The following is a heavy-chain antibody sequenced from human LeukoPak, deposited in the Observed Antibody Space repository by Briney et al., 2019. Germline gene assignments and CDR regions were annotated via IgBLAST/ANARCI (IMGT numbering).Heavy chain of an antibody. V-gene: IGHV5-51*01. Sequence: GESLKISCKGSGYNFNTNWIGWVRQMPGKGLEWMGIIFPSDSDTIYSPPFQGQVTISADKSINTAYLQWSSLKASDTAIYYCARRQGCSSTSCPPDSWGQGTLVTVSS. CDR3: ARRQGCSSTSCPPDS. D-gene: IGHD2-2*01. CDR1: GYNFNTNW. J-gene: IGHJ4*02. CDR2: IFPSDSDT.